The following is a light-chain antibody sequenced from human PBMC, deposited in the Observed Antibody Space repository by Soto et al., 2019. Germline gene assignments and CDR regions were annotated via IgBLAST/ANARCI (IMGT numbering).Light chain of an antibody. CDR2: GAS. V-gene: IGKV3-20*01. CDR3: QQYGSSPRGFT. Sequence: EIVLTQSPGTLSLSPGERATLSCRASESVSSSYLAWYQQKPDQAPRLLIYGASSRATGIPDRFSGSGSGTDFTLTISRLEPEDFAVYYCQQYGSSPRGFTFGPGTKWISN. J-gene: IGKJ3*01. CDR1: ESVSSSY.